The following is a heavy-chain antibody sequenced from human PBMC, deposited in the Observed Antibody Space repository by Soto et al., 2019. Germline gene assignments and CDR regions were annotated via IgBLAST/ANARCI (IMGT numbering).Heavy chain of an antibody. CDR2: FYNGGTT. CDR1: GGTISTYY. Sequence: SETLSLTCDVSGGTISTYYWIWIRQPPGKGLEWIGVFYNGGTTNYSPSLKSRVTISVDTSKNQFSLKLNSVTAADTAVYYCARDGSERPATYWGQGILVTVSS. V-gene: IGHV4-59*01. CDR3: ARDGSERPATY. D-gene: IGHD3-10*01. J-gene: IGHJ4*02.